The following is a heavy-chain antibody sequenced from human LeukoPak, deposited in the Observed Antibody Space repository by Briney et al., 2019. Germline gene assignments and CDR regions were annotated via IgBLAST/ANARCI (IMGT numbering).Heavy chain of an antibody. CDR3: ARSDGYGLVGI. V-gene: IGHV4-34*01. J-gene: IGHJ3*02. Sequence: PSETLSLTCAVYGGSFSGYYWSWIRQPPGKGLEWIGEINHSGSTYYNPSLKSRVIILIDTSKNHFSLTLSSVTAADTAMYYRARSDGYGLVGIWGQGTMVTVSS. CDR2: INHSGST. D-gene: IGHD3-10*01. CDR1: GGSFSGYY.